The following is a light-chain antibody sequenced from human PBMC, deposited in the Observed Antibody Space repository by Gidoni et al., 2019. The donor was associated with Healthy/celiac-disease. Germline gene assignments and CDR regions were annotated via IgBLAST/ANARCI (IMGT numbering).Light chain of an antibody. CDR1: QSISTY. CDR3: QQSYSTPT. V-gene: IGKV1-39*01. CDR2: AAC. J-gene: IGKJ4*01. Sequence: IQMTQSPSSLSASVGDSVTITCRARQSISTYLIWYLKKPGKAPKLLIYAACRLQSGVPSRFSSSGSRTDFTLTISSLQTEDFATYYCQQSYSTPTFGGGTKVEIK.